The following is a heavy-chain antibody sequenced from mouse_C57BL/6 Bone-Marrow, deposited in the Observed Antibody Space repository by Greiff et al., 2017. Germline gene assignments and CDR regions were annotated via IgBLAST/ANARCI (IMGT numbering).Heavy chain of an antibody. CDR3: TINTVVCGYFDV. CDR2: IDPEDGDT. V-gene: IGHV14-1*01. CDR1: GFNIKDYY. D-gene: IGHD1-1*01. Sequence: VQLQQSGAELVRPGASVKLSCTASGFNIKDYYMHWVKQRPEQGLEWIGRIDPEDGDTEYAPKFQGKATLTADTSSNTAYLQLSSLTSEDTAVYYCTINTVVCGYFDVWGTGTTVTVSS. J-gene: IGHJ1*03.